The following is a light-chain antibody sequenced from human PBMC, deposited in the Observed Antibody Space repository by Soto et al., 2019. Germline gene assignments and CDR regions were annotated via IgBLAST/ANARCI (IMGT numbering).Light chain of an antibody. V-gene: IGKV1-5*01. J-gene: IGKJ4*01. CDR2: GAS. CDR3: QQIYSAPLT. Sequence: DIQMTQSPSTLSASVGDRVTITCRASQNIDFFLAWYQQKPGKAPKLLIYGASNLESGVPSTFSGSGSGTEFTLTISSLQPDDFATYFCQQIYSAPLTFGGGTKVEIK. CDR1: QNIDFF.